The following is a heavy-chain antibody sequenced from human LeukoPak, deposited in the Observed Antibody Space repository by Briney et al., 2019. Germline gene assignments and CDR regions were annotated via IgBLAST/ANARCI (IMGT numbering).Heavy chain of an antibody. CDR1: GGTFSSYA. Sequence: ASVKVSCKASGGTFSSYAISWVRQAPGQGLEWMGGITPIFGTANYAQKFQGRVTITADKSTSTAYMELSSLRSEDTAVYYCARWIAAAGTDYYYYMDVWGKGTTVTVSS. CDR3: ARWIAAAGTDYYYYMDV. D-gene: IGHD6-13*01. V-gene: IGHV1-69*06. J-gene: IGHJ6*03. CDR2: ITPIFGTA.